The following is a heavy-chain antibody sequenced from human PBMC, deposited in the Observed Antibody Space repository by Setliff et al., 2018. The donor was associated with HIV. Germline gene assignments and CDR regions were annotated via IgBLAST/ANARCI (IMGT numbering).Heavy chain of an antibody. CDR1: GGSISTYY. V-gene: IGHV4-59*01. J-gene: IGHJ3*01. Sequence: SETLSLTCTVSGGSISTYYWSWFQQPPGKGLEWIGSIYFTGSSDNNPSLKSRVTLSVDTSKHQFSLKLSSVTAADTAVYYCARVQMAYAAFDVWGQGTTVTVS. CDR2: IYFTGSS. D-gene: IGHD4-17*01. CDR3: ARVQMAYAAFDV.